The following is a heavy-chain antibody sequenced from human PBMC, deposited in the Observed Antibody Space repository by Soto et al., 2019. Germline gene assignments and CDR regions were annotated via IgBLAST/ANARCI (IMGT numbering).Heavy chain of an antibody. Sequence: QLQLQESGPGLVKPSETLSLTCTVSGGSISSSSYYWGWIRQPPGKGLEWIGSIYYSGSTYYNPSLRSRVTIAVDTSKNQCPLKVGSVTAADTAVDYCASLFYGDYAFLFDYWGQVTLVTVCS. V-gene: IGHV4-39*01. CDR2: IYYSGST. D-gene: IGHD4-17*01. CDR1: GGSISSSSYY. J-gene: IGHJ4*02. CDR3: ASLFYGDYAFLFDY.